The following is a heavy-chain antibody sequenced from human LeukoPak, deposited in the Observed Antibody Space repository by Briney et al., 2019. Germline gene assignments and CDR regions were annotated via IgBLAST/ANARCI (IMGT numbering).Heavy chain of an antibody. D-gene: IGHD3-10*01. CDR3: ARGGYYGSGNDFRFDP. Sequence: PSGTLSLTCAVSDVSIFSSTHWSWVRQPPGKGLEWIGQISPSGSSNYSPSLNSRVTISVETSKNQFSLKLKSVTAADTAVYYCARGGYYGSGNDFRFDPWGQGTLVTVSS. V-gene: IGHV4-4*02. CDR1: DVSIFSSTH. J-gene: IGHJ5*02. CDR2: ISPSGSS.